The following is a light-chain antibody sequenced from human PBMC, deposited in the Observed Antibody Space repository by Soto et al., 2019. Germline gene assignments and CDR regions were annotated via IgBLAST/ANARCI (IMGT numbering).Light chain of an antibody. CDR3: QQFNQWPLT. V-gene: IGKV3-15*01. Sequence: EIVMTQSPATLSVSPGERVTLSCRASQSVYSNLAWYQQKPGQAPRLLIHGSFTSATGIPARFSATGSGTEFTLTISSLPSADLAVDYCQQFNQWPLTFGGGPKVEIK. CDR2: GSF. CDR1: QSVYSN. J-gene: IGKJ4*01.